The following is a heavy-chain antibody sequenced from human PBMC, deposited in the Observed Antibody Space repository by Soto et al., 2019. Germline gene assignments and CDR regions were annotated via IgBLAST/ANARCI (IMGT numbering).Heavy chain of an antibody. J-gene: IGHJ4*02. Sequence: QVQLVESGGGVVQPGRSLRLSCAASGFTFSSYAMHWVRQAPGKGLEWVAVISYDGSNKYYADSVKGRFTISRDNSKNTLYLQMNSLRAEDTAVYYCARGGPGVTMIVVVVFDYWGQGTLVTVPS. D-gene: IGHD3-22*01. V-gene: IGHV3-30-3*01. CDR3: ARGGPGVTMIVVVVFDY. CDR2: ISYDGSNK. CDR1: GFTFSSYA.